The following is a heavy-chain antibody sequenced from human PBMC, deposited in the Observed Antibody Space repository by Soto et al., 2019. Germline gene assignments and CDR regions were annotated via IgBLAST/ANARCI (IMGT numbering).Heavy chain of an antibody. CDR2: ISAHNGNT. CDR3: ARGRYGEY. V-gene: IGHV1-18*01. CDR1: GYTFTSYG. Sequence: QVHLLQSGAEVKKPGASVKVSCKASGYTFTSYGITWVRQATGQGLEWMGWISAHNGNTDYAQKLQGRVIVTRDTSTSTAYMELRSLRSDDTAVYYCARGRYGEYWGQGALVTGSS. D-gene: IGHD3-10*01. J-gene: IGHJ4*02.